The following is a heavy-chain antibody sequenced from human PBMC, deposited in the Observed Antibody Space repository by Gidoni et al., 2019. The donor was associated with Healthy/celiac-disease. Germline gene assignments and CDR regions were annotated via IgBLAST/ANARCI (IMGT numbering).Heavy chain of an antibody. Sequence: VQLVESGGGLVQPGGSLRLSGAASAFTFSPYWMSWVRQAPGKGLEWVANITEAGREKSYVDSVKGRFTISRDNAKNSLYLQMNSLRAEDTAVYYCARDDDYGDDHGGVAYWYFDLWGRGTLVTVSS. CDR3: ARDDDYGDDHGGVAYWYFDL. D-gene: IGHD4-17*01. V-gene: IGHV3-7*03. J-gene: IGHJ2*01. CDR1: AFTFSPYW. CDR2: ITEAGREK.